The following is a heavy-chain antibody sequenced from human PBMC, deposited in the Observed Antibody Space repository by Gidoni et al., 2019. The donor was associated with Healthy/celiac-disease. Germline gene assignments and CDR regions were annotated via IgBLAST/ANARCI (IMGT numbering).Heavy chain of an antibody. CDR2: ISGSGGST. CDR3: AKVLFPLTLAGKYYFDY. V-gene: IGHV3-23*01. Sequence: EVQLLESGGGLVQPGGSLRLSCAASGFPFSISAMSWVRQAPGKGLEWVSAISGSGGSTYYADSVKGRFTISRDNSKNTLYLQMNSLRAEDTAVYYCAKVLFPLTLAGKYYFDYWGQGTLVTVSS. D-gene: IGHD6-19*01. CDR1: GFPFSISA. J-gene: IGHJ4*02.